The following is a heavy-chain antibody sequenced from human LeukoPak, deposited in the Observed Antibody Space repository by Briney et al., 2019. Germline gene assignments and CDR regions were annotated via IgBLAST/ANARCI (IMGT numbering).Heavy chain of an antibody. V-gene: IGHV4-39*01. CDR3: ARQPAVAAAGNYFDY. CDR2: IYYNGNT. J-gene: IGHJ4*02. D-gene: IGHD6-13*01. CDR1: GGSISSSSYY. Sequence: SETLSLTCTVSGGSISSSSYYWGWIRQTPGKGLEWIGTIYYNGNTYYNPSLKSRVTISIDTSKNQFSLRLSSVTAADTTLYYCARQPAVAAAGNYFDYWGQGILVTVSS.